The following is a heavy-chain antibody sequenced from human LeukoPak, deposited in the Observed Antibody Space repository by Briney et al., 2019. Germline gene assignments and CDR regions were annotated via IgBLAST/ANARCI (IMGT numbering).Heavy chain of an antibody. J-gene: IGHJ4*02. CDR3: ARQYCSGGSCYWEYFDY. D-gene: IGHD2-15*01. Sequence: GESLKISCKGSGYSFTSYWIGWVRQMPGKGLEWMGIIYPGDSDTRYSPFFQGQVTMSADKSISTAYLQWNSLKASDTAMYYCARQYCSGGSCYWEYFDYWGQGTLVTVSS. V-gene: IGHV5-51*01. CDR2: IYPGDSDT. CDR1: GYSFTSYW.